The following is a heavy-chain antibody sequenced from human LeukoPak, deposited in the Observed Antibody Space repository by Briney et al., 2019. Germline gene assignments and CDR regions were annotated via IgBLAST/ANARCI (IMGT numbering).Heavy chain of an antibody. Sequence: GGSLRLSCAASGFTFSSYSMNWVRQAPGKGLEWVSYISSSSSTIYYADSVQGRFTISRDNAQNSLYLQMNSLRAEDTACDYCAKDIGPSSAVAGTGAFDIWGQGTMVTVSS. CDR2: ISSSSSTI. CDR1: GFTFSSYS. D-gene: IGHD6-19*01. CDR3: AKDIGPSSAVAGTGAFDI. V-gene: IGHV3-48*04. J-gene: IGHJ3*02.